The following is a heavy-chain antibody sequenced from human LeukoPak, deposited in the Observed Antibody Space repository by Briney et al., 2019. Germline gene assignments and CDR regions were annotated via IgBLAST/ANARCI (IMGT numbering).Heavy chain of an antibody. CDR1: GYVFIRHW. Sequence: GESLKISCKTSGYVFIRHWIGWVRQVPGKGLEWMGVIHPEDSYARYNPAFEGHVTLSVDESTGTPYLQLSSLKASDTAIYYCARQNHYYYYMDVWGRGTTVLVSS. D-gene: IGHD3-16*01. CDR2: IHPEDSYA. J-gene: IGHJ6*03. CDR3: ARQNHYYYYMDV. V-gene: IGHV5-51*01.